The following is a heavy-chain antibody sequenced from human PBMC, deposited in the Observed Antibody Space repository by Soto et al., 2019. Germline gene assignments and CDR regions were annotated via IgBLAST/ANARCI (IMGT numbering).Heavy chain of an antibody. CDR3: TTDLLAMSSGLPFGVY. J-gene: IGHJ4*02. CDR1: GFTFRYAW. V-gene: IGHV3-15*01. D-gene: IGHD3-16*01. Sequence: GGSLRLSCAVSGFTFRYAWMGWVRQAQGKGLEWVGRIRSETDGGTVDNAAPVKGRFSISRDDSKKMLYLQMNSLTTEDTAVYFFTTDLLAMSSGLPFGVYWGQGTPVTVS. CDR2: IRSETDGGTV.